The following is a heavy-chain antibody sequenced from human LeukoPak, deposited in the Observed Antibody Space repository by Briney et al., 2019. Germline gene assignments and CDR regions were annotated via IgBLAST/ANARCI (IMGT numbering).Heavy chain of an antibody. V-gene: IGHV3-48*03. CDR1: GFTFNTYE. J-gene: IGHJ6*04. CDR2: ISTGGSTI. CDR3: SGIASSWYYGMDV. Sequence: PGGSLRLSCVASGFTFNTYEMNWVRQAPGKGLELLSYISTGGSTIYYPDSVKGRFTISRDNAKNSLYLQMNSLRAEDTAVYYCSGIASSWYYGMDVWGKGTTVTVSS. D-gene: IGHD6-13*01.